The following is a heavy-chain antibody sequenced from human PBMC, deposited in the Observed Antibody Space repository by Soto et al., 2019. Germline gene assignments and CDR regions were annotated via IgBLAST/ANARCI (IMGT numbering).Heavy chain of an antibody. CDR3: ATAPRLQYYYQQNRGYFDY. CDR1: GGSFSGYY. CDR2: INHSGST. J-gene: IGHJ4*02. D-gene: IGHD3-10*01. Sequence: QVQLQQWGAGMLKPSETLSLTCAVYGGSFSGYYWSWIRQPPGKGLEWIGEINHSGSTNYNPSLKSRVTISVDTTKNQFSLKLSSVTAADTAVYYCATAPRLQYYYQQNRGYFDYWGQGTLVTVSS. V-gene: IGHV4-34*01.